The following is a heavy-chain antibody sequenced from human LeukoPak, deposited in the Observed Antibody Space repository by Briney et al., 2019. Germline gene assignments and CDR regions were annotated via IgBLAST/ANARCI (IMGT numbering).Heavy chain of an antibody. CDR2: IGPTGSDR. Sequence: PGGSLRLSCTASGLTFSTSGFNWVRQAPGKGLEWVASIGPTGSDRYHADSIKGRFTISRDNANNFLYLQMNSLRAGDTAVYYCATETIGRHYDYWGQGTLLTVSS. CDR3: ATETIGRHYDY. J-gene: IGHJ4*02. CDR1: GLTFSTSG. D-gene: IGHD1-14*01. V-gene: IGHV3-21*06.